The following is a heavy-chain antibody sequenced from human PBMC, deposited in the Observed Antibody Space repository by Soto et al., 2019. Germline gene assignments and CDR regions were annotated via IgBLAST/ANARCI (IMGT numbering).Heavy chain of an antibody. J-gene: IGHJ6*02. CDR1: GFTFSSYW. CDR2: IKQDGSEK. D-gene: IGHD3-9*01. CDR3: ARSSLNYDMLTGYYHLHYYYGMDV. Sequence: EVQLVESGGGLVQPGGSLRLSCAASGFTFSSYWMSWVRQAPGKGLEWVANIKQDGSEKYYVDSVKGRFTISRDNAKNALYLQMNGLRAGDTAVYYCARSSLNYDMLTGYYHLHYYYGMDVWGQGTTVTVSS. V-gene: IGHV3-7*05.